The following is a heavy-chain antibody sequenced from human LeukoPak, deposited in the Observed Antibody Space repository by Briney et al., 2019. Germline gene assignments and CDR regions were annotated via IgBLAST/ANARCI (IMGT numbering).Heavy chain of an antibody. Sequence: ASVKVSCKVSGYTLTELSMHWVRQAPGKGREWLGGFDPEDGETIYAQKFQGRVTMTEDTSTDTAYMELSSLRSEDTAVYYCATGGLRAAAANNWFDPWGQGTLVTVSS. CDR2: FDPEDGET. V-gene: IGHV1-24*01. CDR3: ATGGLRAAAANNWFDP. CDR1: GYTLTELS. J-gene: IGHJ5*02. D-gene: IGHD6-13*01.